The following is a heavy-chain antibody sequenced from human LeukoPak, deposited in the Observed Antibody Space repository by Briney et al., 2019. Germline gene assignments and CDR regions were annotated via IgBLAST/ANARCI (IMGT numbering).Heavy chain of an antibody. J-gene: IGHJ4*02. V-gene: IGHV1-2*02. CDR2: INPNSGGT. CDR3: ARLDTAMALFDY. D-gene: IGHD5-18*01. Sequence: ASVKVSCKASGYTFTGYYMHWVRQAPGQGLEWMGWINPNSGGTNYAQKFQGRVTMTTDTSTSTAYMELRSLRSDDTAVYYCARLDTAMALFDYWGQGTLVTVSS. CDR1: GYTFTGYY.